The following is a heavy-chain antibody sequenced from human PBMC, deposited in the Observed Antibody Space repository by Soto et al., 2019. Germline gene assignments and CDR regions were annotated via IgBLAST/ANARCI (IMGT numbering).Heavy chain of an antibody. CDR2: INGGNGDT. Sequence: QVQLVQSGAEVQKPGASVKLSCKASGYTFTSYSMHWVRQAPGQSLEWLGWINGGNGDTRYPQKFQGRVTVTRDTSASTVYMELSSLKSEDTAVYYCARDRVGNDYWGQGTQVTVSS. V-gene: IGHV1-3*01. CDR3: ARDRVGNDY. J-gene: IGHJ4*02. CDR1: GYTFTSYS.